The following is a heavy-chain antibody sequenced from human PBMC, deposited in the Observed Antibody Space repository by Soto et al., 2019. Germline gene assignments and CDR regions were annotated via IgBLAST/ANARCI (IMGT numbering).Heavy chain of an antibody. CDR2: VKDGGHT. D-gene: IGHD5-12*01. CDR1: GGSLSGYY. CDR3: ARGQEGVVATH. Sequence: QVQLQQWGAGLLKPSETLSLNCAVTGGSLSGYYWSWIRQPPGKGLEWIGEVKDGGHTNYSPSLRGRVTXSXXTSNDQFSLRRNSVTAADTGVYYCARGQEGVVATHWDQGSLVTVSS. J-gene: IGHJ4*02. V-gene: IGHV4-34*01.